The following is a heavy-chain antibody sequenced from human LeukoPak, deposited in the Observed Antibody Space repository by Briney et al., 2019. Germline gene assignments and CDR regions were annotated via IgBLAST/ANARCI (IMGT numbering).Heavy chain of an antibody. J-gene: IGHJ4*02. Sequence: GGSLRLSCAASGFTFSSYGMHWVRQAPGKGLEWVAFIRYDGSNKYYADSVKGRFTISRDNSKNTLYLQVNSLRAEDTAVYYCAKGAYYYDSSGYPRDDYWGQGTLVTVSS. CDR3: AKGAYYYDSSGYPRDDY. D-gene: IGHD3-22*01. CDR2: IRYDGSNK. CDR1: GFTFSSYG. V-gene: IGHV3-30*02.